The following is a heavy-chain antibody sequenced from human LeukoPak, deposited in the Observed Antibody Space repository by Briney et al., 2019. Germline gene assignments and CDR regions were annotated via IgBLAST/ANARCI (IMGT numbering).Heavy chain of an antibody. Sequence: PSETLSVICTVSGDSISSGSYYWSWIRQSAEKGLEYIGRVYATGSTNYNPSLKSRVTISVDTSKNQFSLKLSSATAADTAVYYCARLLVGWDYDLWGRGTLVTVSS. D-gene: IGHD2-15*01. J-gene: IGHJ2*01. CDR3: ARLLVGWDYDL. CDR2: VYATGST. V-gene: IGHV4-61*02. CDR1: GDSISSGSYY.